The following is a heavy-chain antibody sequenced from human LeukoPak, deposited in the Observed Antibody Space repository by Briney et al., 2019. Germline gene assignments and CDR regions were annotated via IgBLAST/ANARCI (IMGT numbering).Heavy chain of an antibody. J-gene: IGHJ4*02. V-gene: IGHV1-46*01. CDR2: INPSGDST. CDR3: ASVLYCGADCYSGRYFFDY. D-gene: IGHD2-21*02. Sequence: ASVKVSCKVSGYTFTSYDMHWVRQAPGQGLEWMGIINPSGDSTSYAQKFQGRVTMTRDTSTSTVYMELSSLRSEDTAVYYCASVLYCGADCYSGRYFFDYWGQGTLVTVSS. CDR1: GYTFTSYD.